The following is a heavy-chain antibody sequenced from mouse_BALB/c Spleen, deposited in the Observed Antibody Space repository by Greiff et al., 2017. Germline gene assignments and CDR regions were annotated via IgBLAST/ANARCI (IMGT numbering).Heavy chain of an antibody. CDR3: ARPLYDYGLAY. CDR1: GFSLTSYG. Sequence: QVQLKESGPGLVQPSQSLSITCTVSGFSLTSYGVHWVRQSPGKGLEWLGVIWSGGSTDYNAAFISRLSISKDNSKSQVFFKMNSLQADDTAIYYCARPLYDYGLAYWGQGTLVTVSA. J-gene: IGHJ3*01. D-gene: IGHD2-4*01. CDR2: IWSGGST. V-gene: IGHV2-4-1*01.